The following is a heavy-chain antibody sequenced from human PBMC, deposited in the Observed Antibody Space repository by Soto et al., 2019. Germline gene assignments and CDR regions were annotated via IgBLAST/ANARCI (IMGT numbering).Heavy chain of an antibody. V-gene: IGHV4-30-4*01. CDR1: GSSISSGDYY. D-gene: IGHD5-18*01. Sequence: QVQLQESGPGLVKPSQTLSLTCPVSGSSISSGDYYWSWIRQPPGKGLGWIGYIYYSGSTYYNPSLKRHVTISVDSSKNQFSLQLSSVTAADTAVYFCARASPVVTDVSGQGTTFTISS. J-gene: IGHJ6*02. CDR2: IYYSGST. CDR3: ARASPVVTDV.